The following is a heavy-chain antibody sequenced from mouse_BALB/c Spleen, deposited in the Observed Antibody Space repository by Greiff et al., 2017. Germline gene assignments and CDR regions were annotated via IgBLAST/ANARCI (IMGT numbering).Heavy chain of an antibody. D-gene: IGHD1-1*01. CDR2: ISSGGGST. V-gene: IGHV5-12-1*01. CDR1: GFAFSSYD. J-gene: IGHJ4*01. CDR3: ARKVVATRAMDY. Sequence: EVQRVESGGGLVKPGGSLKLSCAASGFAFSSYDMSWVRQTPEKRLEWVAYISSGGGSTYYPDTVKGRFTISRDNAKNTLYLQMSSLKSEDTAMYYCARKVVATRAMDYWGQGTSVTVSS.